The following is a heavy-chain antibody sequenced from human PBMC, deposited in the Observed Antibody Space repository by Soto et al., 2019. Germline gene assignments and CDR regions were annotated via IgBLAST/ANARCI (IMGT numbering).Heavy chain of an antibody. J-gene: IGHJ4*02. CDR1: GFTFSSYA. Sequence: GGSLRLSCSASGFTFSSYAVHWVRQAPGKGLEYVSAISSDGVTTYYADSVKGRFTISRDNSKNTLYLQMSSLRAEDTAVYYCVKGEYCSSTSWWEYFDYWGQGTLVTVSS. V-gene: IGHV3-64D*06. CDR2: ISSDGVTT. D-gene: IGHD2-2*01. CDR3: VKGEYCSSTSWWEYFDY.